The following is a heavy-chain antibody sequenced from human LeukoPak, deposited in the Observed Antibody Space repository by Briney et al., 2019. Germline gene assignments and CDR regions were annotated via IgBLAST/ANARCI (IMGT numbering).Heavy chain of an antibody. CDR1: GYTFTGYY. J-gene: IGHJ5*02. CDR3: ARGEGSIAAAGGNWFDP. D-gene: IGHD6-13*01. V-gene: IGHV1-2*06. CDR2: INPNSGVT. Sequence: ASVKVSCKASGYTFTGYYMHWVRQAPGQGLEWMGRINPNSGVTNYAQKFQGRVTMTRDTSISAAYLEQSSLKSDDTAVYYCARGEGSIAAAGGNWFDPWGQGTLVTVSS.